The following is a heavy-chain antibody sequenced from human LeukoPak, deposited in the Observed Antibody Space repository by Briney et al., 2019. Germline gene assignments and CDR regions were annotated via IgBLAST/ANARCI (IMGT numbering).Heavy chain of an antibody. J-gene: IGHJ4*02. CDR1: GGSISSGDYY. D-gene: IGHD1-1*01. CDR2: IYYSGST. CDR3: ARGELLNDSFDY. V-gene: IGHV4-30-4*01. Sequence: PSQTLSLTCTVSGGSISSGDYYWSWIRQPPGKGLEWFGYIYYSGSTYYNPSLKSRVTISVDTSKNQFSLKLSSVTAADTAVYYCARGELLNDSFDYWGQGTLVTVSS.